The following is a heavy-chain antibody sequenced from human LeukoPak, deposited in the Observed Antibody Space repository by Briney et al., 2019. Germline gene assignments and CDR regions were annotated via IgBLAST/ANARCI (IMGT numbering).Heavy chain of an antibody. J-gene: IGHJ3*01. CDR1: GFTFSSYS. D-gene: IGHD6-19*01. CDR3: AKLSVSVIAVATKGAAFDV. Sequence: GGSLRLSCAASGFTFSSYSMNWVRQAPGKGLEWVSSISSGSSYINYADSLKGRFTISRDNAKSSLFLQMNSLRAEDTAVYYYAKLSVSVIAVATKGAAFDVWGQGTMVIVSS. V-gene: IGHV3-21*01. CDR2: ISSGSSYI.